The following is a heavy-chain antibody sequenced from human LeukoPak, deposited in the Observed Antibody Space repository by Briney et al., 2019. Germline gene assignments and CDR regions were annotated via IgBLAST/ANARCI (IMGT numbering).Heavy chain of an antibody. Sequence: ASVKVSCKASGYTFTAWYMHWVRQAPGQGLEWMGWINPNAGDTNYTQKFRGRVTMTRDTHISTAYMELSSLRSDDTAVYYCARGFNFDYWGQGALVTVSS. D-gene: IGHD3-10*01. CDR3: ARGFNFDY. V-gene: IGHV1-2*02. CDR1: GYTFTAWY. J-gene: IGHJ4*02. CDR2: INPNAGDT.